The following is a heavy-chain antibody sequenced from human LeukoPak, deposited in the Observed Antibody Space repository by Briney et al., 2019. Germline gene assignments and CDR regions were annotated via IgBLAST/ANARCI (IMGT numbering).Heavy chain of an antibody. J-gene: IGHJ5*02. CDR2: MNPNSGNT. Sequence: ASVKVSCKASGYTFTSYDINRVRQATGQGLEWMGWMNPNSGNTGYAQKFQGRVTMTRNTSISTAYMELSSLRSEDTAVYYCARDSSSWYNWFDPWGQGTLVTVSS. CDR3: ARDSSSWYNWFDP. D-gene: IGHD6-13*01. CDR1: GYTFTSYD. V-gene: IGHV1-8*01.